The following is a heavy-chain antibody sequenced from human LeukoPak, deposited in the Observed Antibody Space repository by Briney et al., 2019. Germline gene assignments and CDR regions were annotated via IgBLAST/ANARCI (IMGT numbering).Heavy chain of an antibody. CDR2: IRYDGSNK. V-gene: IGHV3-30*02. D-gene: IGHD6-19*01. CDR3: AKDLKGRGISRLVPEFDY. Sequence: GGSLRLSCAASGFTFSSYGMHWVRQAPGKGLEWVAFIRYDGSNKYHADSVKGRFTISRDNSKNTLYLQMNSLRAEDTAVYYCAKDLKGRGISRLVPEFDYWGQGTLVTVSP. CDR1: GFTFSSYG. J-gene: IGHJ4*02.